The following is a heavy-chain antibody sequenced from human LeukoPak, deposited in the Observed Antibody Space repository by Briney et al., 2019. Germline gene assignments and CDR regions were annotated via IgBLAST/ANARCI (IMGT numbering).Heavy chain of an antibody. Sequence: SETLSLTCAVYGGSFSGYYWTWIRQPPGKGLEWIGEINDGGNTNSNPPLKSRVTISVDTPKNQFSLKMTSVTAADTAVYYCARVISSKPKGTYWYFDLWGRGTLVTVSS. V-gene: IGHV4-34*01. CDR1: GGSFSGYY. CDR3: ARVISSKPKGTYWYFDL. CDR2: INDGGNT. D-gene: IGHD2-21*01. J-gene: IGHJ2*01.